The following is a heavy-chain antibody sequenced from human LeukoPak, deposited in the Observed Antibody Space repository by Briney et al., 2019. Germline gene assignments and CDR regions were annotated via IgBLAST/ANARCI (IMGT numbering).Heavy chain of an antibody. Sequence: AASVKVSCKASGGTFGSYAISWVRQAPGQGLEWMGGIIPIFGTANYAQKFQGRVTITADESTSTAYMELSSLRSEDTAVYYCARELGTSYGYFDYWGQGTLVTVSS. J-gene: IGHJ4*02. D-gene: IGHD5-18*01. CDR2: IIPIFGTA. CDR1: GGTFGSYA. V-gene: IGHV1-69*13. CDR3: ARELGTSYGYFDY.